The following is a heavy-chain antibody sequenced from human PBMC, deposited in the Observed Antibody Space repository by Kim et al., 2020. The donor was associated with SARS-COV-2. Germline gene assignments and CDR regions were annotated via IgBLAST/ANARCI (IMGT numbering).Heavy chain of an antibody. J-gene: IGHJ6*02. CDR3: ARVGIRWYSNYYGMDV. V-gene: IGHV1-2*02. D-gene: IGHD6-13*01. CDR2: INPNSGGT. Sequence: ASVKVSCKASGYTFTGYYMHWVRQAPGQGLEWMGWINPNSGGTNYAQKFQGRVTMTRDTSISTAYMELSRLRSDDTAVYYCARVGIRWYSNYYGMDVWGQGTTVTVSS. CDR1: GYTFTGYY.